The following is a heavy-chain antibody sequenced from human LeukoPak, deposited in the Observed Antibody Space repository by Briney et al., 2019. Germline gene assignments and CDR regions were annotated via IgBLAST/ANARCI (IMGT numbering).Heavy chain of an antibody. CDR2: MNPNSGNT. D-gene: IGHD3-22*01. Sequence: ASVKVSCKASGYTFTSYDINWVRQATGQGLEWMGWMNPNSGNTGYAQKFQGRVTMTRNTSISAAYMELSSLRSGDTAVYYCARFSTTYYYDSYAFDIWGQGTMVTVSS. CDR1: GYTFTSYD. J-gene: IGHJ3*02. V-gene: IGHV1-8*01. CDR3: ARFSTTYYYDSYAFDI.